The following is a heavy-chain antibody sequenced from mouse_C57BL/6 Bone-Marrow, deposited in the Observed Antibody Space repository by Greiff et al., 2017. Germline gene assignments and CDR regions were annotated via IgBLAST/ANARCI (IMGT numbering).Heavy chain of an antibody. Sequence: QVQLQQPGAELVMPGASVKLSCKASGYTFTSYWMHWVKQRPGQGLEWIGEIDPSDSYTNYNQKFKGKSTLTVDKSFSTAYMQLSSLPSEDSAVYYCARWLLLWYFDVWGTGTTVTVSS. J-gene: IGHJ1*03. CDR3: ARWLLLWYFDV. V-gene: IGHV1-69*01. D-gene: IGHD2-3*01. CDR2: IDPSDSYT. CDR1: GYTFTSYW.